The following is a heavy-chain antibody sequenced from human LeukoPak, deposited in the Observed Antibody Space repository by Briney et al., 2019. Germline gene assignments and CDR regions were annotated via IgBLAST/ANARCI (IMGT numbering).Heavy chain of an antibody. V-gene: IGHV3-21*01. Sequence: TGGSLRLSCAASGFTFNVYSMSWVRQAPGKGLEWVSSITSGSTYIFYADSVKGRFTISRDNARTSVYLQMNSLRAEDTAVYYCARSAVGTDYWGQGTLVTVSS. J-gene: IGHJ4*02. CDR3: ARSAVGTDY. CDR2: ITSGSTYI. CDR1: GFTFNVYS. D-gene: IGHD6-13*01.